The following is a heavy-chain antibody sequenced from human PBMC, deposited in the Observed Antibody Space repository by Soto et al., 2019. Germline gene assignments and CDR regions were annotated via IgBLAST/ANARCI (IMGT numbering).Heavy chain of an antibody. V-gene: IGHV4-34*01. J-gene: IGHJ6*02. CDR3: ARSYPVTAIVPYYYYYGMDV. CDR2: INHSGST. Sequence: PSETLSLTCAVYGGSFSGYYWSWIRQPPGKGLEWIGEINHSGSTNYNPSLKSRVTISVDTSKNQFSLKLSSVTAADTAVYYCARSYPVTAIVPYYYYYGMDVWGQGTTVTVS. D-gene: IGHD2-21*02. CDR1: GGSFSGYY.